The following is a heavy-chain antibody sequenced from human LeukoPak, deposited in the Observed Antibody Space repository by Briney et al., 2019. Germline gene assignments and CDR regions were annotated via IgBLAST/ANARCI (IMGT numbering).Heavy chain of an antibody. CDR1: GFTLSNYW. CDR3: AGDEGWTFDI. Sequence: GRSLRLSCAASGFTLSNYWMSWFRQAPGKGPEWVAIIKQDGSEKYYVDSVKGRFTISRDNAKNSLYLQMNSLRADDTAVYYCAGDEGWTFDIWGQGTKVTVSS. D-gene: IGHD3/OR15-3a*01. CDR2: IKQDGSEK. J-gene: IGHJ3*02. V-gene: IGHV3-7*01.